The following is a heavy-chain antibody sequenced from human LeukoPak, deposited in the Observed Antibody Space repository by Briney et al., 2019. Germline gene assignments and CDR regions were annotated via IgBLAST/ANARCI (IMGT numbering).Heavy chain of an antibody. Sequence: GGSLRLSCAASGFTFNNYAMAWVRQAPGKGLEWVAFIRYDGSNKYYADSVKGRFTISRDNSKNTLYLHMNSLRAEDTAVYYCAKDYSSSWLYYFDYWGQGTLVTVSS. V-gene: IGHV3-30*02. J-gene: IGHJ4*02. CDR1: GFTFNNYA. CDR3: AKDYSSSWLYYFDY. D-gene: IGHD6-13*01. CDR2: IRYDGSNK.